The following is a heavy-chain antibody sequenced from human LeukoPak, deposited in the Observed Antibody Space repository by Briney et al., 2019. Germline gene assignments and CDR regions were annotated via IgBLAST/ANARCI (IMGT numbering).Heavy chain of an antibody. D-gene: IGHD1-26*01. CDR2: IYHSGST. CDR3: ARDRRRELLHAFDI. V-gene: IGHV4-30-2*01. Sequence: PSETLSLTCAVSGGSISSGGYSWSWIRQPPGKGLEWIVYIYHSGSTYYNPSLKSRVTISVDRSKNQFSLKLSSVTAADTAVYYCARDRRRELLHAFDIWGQGTMVTVSS. J-gene: IGHJ3*02. CDR1: GGSISSGGYS.